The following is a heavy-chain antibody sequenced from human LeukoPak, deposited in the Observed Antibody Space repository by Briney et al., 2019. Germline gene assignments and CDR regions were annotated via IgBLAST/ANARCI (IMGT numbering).Heavy chain of an antibody. J-gene: IGHJ5*02. CDR3: ARGVRSSTNWFDP. CDR2: IKPNSGGT. D-gene: IGHD2-2*01. Sequence: ASVKGSCTASGYTFTGYYMHWVRQAPGHGLEWMGRIKPNSGGTNYAQKFQGRVTMTRDTSISTAYMELSRLRSDDTAVYYCARGVRSSTNWFDPWGQGTLVTVSS. V-gene: IGHV1-2*06. CDR1: GYTFTGYY.